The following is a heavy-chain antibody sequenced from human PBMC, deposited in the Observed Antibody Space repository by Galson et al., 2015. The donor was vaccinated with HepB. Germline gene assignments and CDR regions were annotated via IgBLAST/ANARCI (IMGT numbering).Heavy chain of an antibody. V-gene: IGHV1-2*06. CDR1: GYTFTGYY. CDR3: ARAVDTAMADY. CDR2: INPNSGGT. D-gene: IGHD5-18*01. Sequence: QSGAEVKKPGESLKISCKASGYTFTGYYMHWARQAPGQGLEWMGRINPNSGGTNYAQKFQGRVTMTRDTSISTAYMELSRLRSDDAAVYYCARAVDTAMADYWGQGTLVTVSS. J-gene: IGHJ4*02.